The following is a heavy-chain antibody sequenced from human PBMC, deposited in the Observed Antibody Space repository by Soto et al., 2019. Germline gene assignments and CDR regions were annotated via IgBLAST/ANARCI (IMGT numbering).Heavy chain of an antibody. D-gene: IGHD4-17*01. V-gene: IGHV3-30*18. CDR3: AKDSIYGHGWFDP. CDR1: GFTFSSYG. Sequence: VPLVESGGGVVQPGRSLRLSCAASGFTFSSYGMHWVRQAPGKGLEWVAVISYDGSNKYYADSVKGRFTISRDNSKNTLYLQMNSLRAEDTAVYYCAKDSIYGHGWFDPWGQGTLVTVSS. J-gene: IGHJ5*02. CDR2: ISYDGSNK.